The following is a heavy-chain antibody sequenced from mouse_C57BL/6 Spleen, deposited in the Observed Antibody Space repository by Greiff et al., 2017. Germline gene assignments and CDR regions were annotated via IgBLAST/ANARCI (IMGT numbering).Heavy chain of an antibody. J-gene: IGHJ2*01. CDR3: ARWGYYGSSLYYFDY. CDR1: GYTFTSYW. CDR2: IYPGSGST. Sequence: LQQSGAELVKPGASVKMSCKASGYTFTSYWITWVKQRPGQGLEWIGDIYPGSGSTNYNEKFKSKATLTVDTSSSTAYMQLSSLTSEDSAVYYCARWGYYGSSLYYFDYWGQGTTLTVSS. V-gene: IGHV1-55*01. D-gene: IGHD1-1*01.